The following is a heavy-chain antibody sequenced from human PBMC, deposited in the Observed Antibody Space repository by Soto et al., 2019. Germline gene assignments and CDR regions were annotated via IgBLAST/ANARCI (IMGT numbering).Heavy chain of an antibody. D-gene: IGHD6-19*01. J-gene: IGHJ4*02. V-gene: IGHV3-30*18. Sequence: GGSLRRSCAASGFTFSSYGMHWVRQAPGKGLEWVAVISYDGSNKYYADSVKGRFTISRDNSKNTLYLQMNSLRAEDTAVYYCAKDPSSGWSGYYFDYWGQGTLVTVSS. CDR1: GFTFSSYG. CDR2: ISYDGSNK. CDR3: AKDPSSGWSGYYFDY.